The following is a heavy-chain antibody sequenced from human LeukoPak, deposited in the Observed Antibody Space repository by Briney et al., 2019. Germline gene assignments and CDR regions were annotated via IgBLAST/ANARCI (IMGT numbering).Heavy chain of an antibody. V-gene: IGHV4-59*01. CDR2: IYYSGST. CDR3: ARTILTGWSPFDY. Sequence: SETLSLTCTVSGGSISSYYWSWIRQPPGKGLEWVGYIYYSGSTNYNPSLKSRVTISVDTSKNQFSLKLSSVTAADTAVYYCARTILTGWSPFDYWGQGTLVTVSS. J-gene: IGHJ4*02. D-gene: IGHD3-9*01. CDR1: GGSISSYY.